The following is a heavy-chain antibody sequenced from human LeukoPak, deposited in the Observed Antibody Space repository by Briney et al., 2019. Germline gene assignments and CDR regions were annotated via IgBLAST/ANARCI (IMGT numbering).Heavy chain of an antibody. CDR1: GFTFSSYS. CDR3: ARYGSGSYYHTPRAGEGHDAFDI. D-gene: IGHD3-10*01. V-gene: IGHV3-21*01. CDR2: ISSSSSYI. J-gene: IGHJ3*02. Sequence: GGSLTLSCAASGFTFSSYSMNWVRQAPGKGLEWVSSISSSSSYIYYADSVKGRFTISRDNAKNSLYLQMNSLRAEDTAVYYCARYGSGSYYHTPRAGEGHDAFDIWGQGTMVTVSS.